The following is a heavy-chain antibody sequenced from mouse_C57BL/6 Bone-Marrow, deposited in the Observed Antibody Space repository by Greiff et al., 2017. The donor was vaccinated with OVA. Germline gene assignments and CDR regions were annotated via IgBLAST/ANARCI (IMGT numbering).Heavy chain of an antibody. J-gene: IGHJ4*01. V-gene: IGHV2-2*01. D-gene: IGHD2-4*01. Sequence: QVQLQQSGPGLVQPSQSLSITCTVSGFSLTSYGVHWVRQSPGKGLEWLGVIWSGGSTDYNAAFISRLSISKDNSKGQVFVKMNSLQADDTAIYYCARNHYDYDYAMDYWGQGTSVTVSS. CDR1: GFSLTSYG. CDR2: IWSGGST. CDR3: ARNHYDYDYAMDY.